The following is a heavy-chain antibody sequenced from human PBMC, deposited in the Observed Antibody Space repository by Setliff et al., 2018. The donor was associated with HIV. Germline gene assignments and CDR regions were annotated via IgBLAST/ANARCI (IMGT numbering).Heavy chain of an antibody. CDR3: ATNVRVPGSSLDS. D-gene: IGHD6-19*01. Sequence: PGGSLRLSCADSGFAFVGAEIHWVRQASGKGLEWVGRIRNKFNSLATQYGESLEGRFTISRDDSKNTAYLQMRSLKTDDTAVYFCATNVRVPGSSLDSWGPGSLVTVSS. CDR1: GFAFVGAE. V-gene: IGHV3-73*01. J-gene: IGHJ1*01. CDR2: IRNKFNSLAT.